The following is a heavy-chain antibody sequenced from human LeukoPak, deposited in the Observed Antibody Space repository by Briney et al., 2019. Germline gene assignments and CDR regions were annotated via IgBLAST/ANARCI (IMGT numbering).Heavy chain of an antibody. CDR3: AKVRRISSSLDY. CDR1: GFTFSSYG. V-gene: IGHV3-30*02. J-gene: IGHJ4*02. D-gene: IGHD2-2*01. CDR2: IRYDGSNK. Sequence: GGSLRLSCAASGFTFSSYGMHWVRQAPGKGLEGVAFIRYDGSNKYYAASVKGRFTISRDNSKNTLYLKMNSPRAEATAVYYCAKVRRISSSLDYWGQGTLVTVSS.